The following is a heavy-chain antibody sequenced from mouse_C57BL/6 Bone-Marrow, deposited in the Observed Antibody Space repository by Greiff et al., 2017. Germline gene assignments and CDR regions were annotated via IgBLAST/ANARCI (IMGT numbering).Heavy chain of an antibody. V-gene: IGHV1-69*01. D-gene: IGHD2-3*01. J-gene: IGHJ3*01. CDR2: IDPSDSYT. CDR1: GYTFTSYW. Sequence: QVQLKQPGAELVMPGASVKLSCKASGYTFTSYWMHWVKQRPGQGLEWIGEIDPSDSYTNYNQKFKGKSTLTVDKSSSTAYMQLSSLTSEDSAVYYCARSGDGYFAWFAYWGQGTLVTVSA. CDR3: ARSGDGYFAWFAY.